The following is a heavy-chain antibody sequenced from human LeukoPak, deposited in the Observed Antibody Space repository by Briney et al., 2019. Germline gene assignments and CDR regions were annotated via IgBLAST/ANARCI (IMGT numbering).Heavy chain of an antibody. J-gene: IGHJ4*02. CDR2: IGIRGDT. CDR1: GFIFIDYD. V-gene: IGHV3-13*01. CDR3: ARGGIQVSGIDEFDY. D-gene: IGHD6-19*01. Sequence: QTGGSLRLSCAASGFIFIDYDMHWVRHVIGKGLEWVSAIGIRGDTHYSGSVKGRFTISRENAESSLYLQMNSLRAEDTAVYYCARGGIQVSGIDEFDYWGQGTLVTVSS.